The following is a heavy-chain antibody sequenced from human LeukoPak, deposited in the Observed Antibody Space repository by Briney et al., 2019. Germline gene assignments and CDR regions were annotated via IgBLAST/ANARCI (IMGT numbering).Heavy chain of an antibody. CDR3: AAGHWELRPPFDY. D-gene: IGHD3-10*01. Sequence: EASVKVSCKVSGYTLSELSMHWVRQAPGKGLEWMGGFDREEDETIYAQKFQGRVTMTEDTSTDTAFMELSSLRSEDTAVYYCAAGHWELRPPFDYWGQGTLVTVSS. V-gene: IGHV1-24*01. CDR1: GYTLSELS. CDR2: FDREEDET. J-gene: IGHJ4*02.